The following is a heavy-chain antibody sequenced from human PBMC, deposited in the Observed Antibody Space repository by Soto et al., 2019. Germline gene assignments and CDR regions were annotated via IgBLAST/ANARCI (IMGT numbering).Heavy chain of an antibody. CDR2: INSDGSHI. Sequence: DVQLVESGGGVVQPGGSLRLSCAASGLSFNIYWMHWVRQVPGKGLVWLARINSDGSHIIYVDSVKGRFTISRDNAKNTVFLQMDSLRDEDTGVYYCAGGMAGLDVWGQGTTVTVSS. CDR3: AGGMAGLDV. V-gene: IGHV3-74*01. J-gene: IGHJ6*02. CDR1: GLSFNIYW.